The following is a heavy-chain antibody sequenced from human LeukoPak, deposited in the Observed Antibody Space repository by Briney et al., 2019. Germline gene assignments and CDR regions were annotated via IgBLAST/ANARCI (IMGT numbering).Heavy chain of an antibody. CDR3: ARGPTDRKLNDF. J-gene: IGHJ4*02. CDR1: GFSFSRYK. CDR2: ISSSSTYI. Sequence: PGGSLRLSCAASGFSFSRYKMTWVRQAPGKGLEWVSSISSSSTYIFYADSVKGRFTISRDDAQNSLYPQMNSLRPEDTAVYYCARGPTDRKLNDFWGQGTLVTVSS. V-gene: IGHV3-21*01.